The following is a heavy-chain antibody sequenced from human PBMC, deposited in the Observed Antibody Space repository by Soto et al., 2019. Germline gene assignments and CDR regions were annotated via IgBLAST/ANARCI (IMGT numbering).Heavy chain of an antibody. J-gene: IGHJ6*02. CDR2: ISSSGSTI. D-gene: IGHD2-2*01. CDR3: ARERADAAAQLYYGMDV. V-gene: IGHV3-11*01. CDR1: GFTFSDYY. Sequence: QVQLVESGGGLVKPGGSLRLSCAASGFTFSDYYMSWIRQAPGKGLEWVSYISSSGSTIYYADSVKGRFTISRDNAKNSLYLKMNSLRAEDTAVYYCARERADAAAQLYYGMDVWGQGTTVTVSS.